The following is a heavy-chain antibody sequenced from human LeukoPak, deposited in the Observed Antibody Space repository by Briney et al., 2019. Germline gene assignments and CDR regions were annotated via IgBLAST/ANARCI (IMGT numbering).Heavy chain of an antibody. CDR2: IYTSGST. CDR3: ARDGGSSWYYVY. D-gene: IGHD6-13*01. CDR1: GGSISSSY. Sequence: SETLSLTCTVSGGSISSSYWSWIRQPAGKGLEWIGRIYTSGSTNYNPSLKSRVTMSVDTSKNQFSLKLSSMTAADTAVYYCARDGGSSWYYVYWGQGTLVTVSS. J-gene: IGHJ4*02. V-gene: IGHV4-4*07.